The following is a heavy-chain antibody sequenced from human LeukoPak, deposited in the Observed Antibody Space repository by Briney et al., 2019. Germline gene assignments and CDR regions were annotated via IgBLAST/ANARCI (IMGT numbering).Heavy chain of an antibody. CDR1: GGSISSYY. V-gene: IGHV4-59*08. J-gene: IGHJ2*01. Sequence: SETLSLTCTVSGGSISSYYWSWIRQPPGKGLEWIGYIYYSGSTNYNPSLKSRVTISVDTSKNQFSLKLSSVTAADTAVYYCARRRVATTPDWYFDLWGRGTLVTVSS. D-gene: IGHD5-12*01. CDR3: ARRRVATTPDWYFDL. CDR2: IYYSGST.